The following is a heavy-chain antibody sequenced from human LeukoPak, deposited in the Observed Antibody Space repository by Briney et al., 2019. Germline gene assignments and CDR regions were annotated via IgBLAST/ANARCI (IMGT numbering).Heavy chain of an antibody. CDR1: GGSFSGYY. J-gene: IGHJ4*02. CDR2: IKHSGST. Sequence: KPSETLSLTCAVYGGSFSGYYWSWIRQPPGKGLEWIGEIKHSGSTNYNPSLKSRVTISVDTSKNQFSLKLSSVTAADTAVYYCARGRYGYCSGGSCYHPIGYWGQGTLVTVSS. V-gene: IGHV4-34*01. D-gene: IGHD2-15*01. CDR3: ARGRYGYCSGGSCYHPIGY.